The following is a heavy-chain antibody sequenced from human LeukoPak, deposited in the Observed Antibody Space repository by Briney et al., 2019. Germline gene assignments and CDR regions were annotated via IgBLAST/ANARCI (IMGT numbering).Heavy chain of an antibody. V-gene: IGHV3-11*01. CDR3: AREQYYRFDT. CDR2: CGISDDSM. Sequence: GGSVRLYCVGCGFIISDYYTSWNRQAPGKGREWVEVCGISDDSMVLSGSVKGRFTISRDNAKDSVSLRMNSLRAEDTAVYYCAREQYYRFDTWGQGAPVTVSS. CDR1: GFIISDYY. J-gene: IGHJ4*02. D-gene: IGHD2/OR15-2a*01.